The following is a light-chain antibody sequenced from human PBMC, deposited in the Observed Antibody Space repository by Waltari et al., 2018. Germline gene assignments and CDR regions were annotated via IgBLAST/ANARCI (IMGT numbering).Light chain of an antibody. V-gene: IGKV4-1*01. CDR3: QKYYSTPVT. CDR2: WAS. J-gene: IGKJ2*01. Sequence: DIVMTQSPDSLAVSLGERATINCQSSQSVLYSSKNKTHLAGYQQKPGQPPKLLIDWASTRESGVPDRFSGRWSGTDFTLNISSLQAEDVAVYYCQKYYSTPVTFGQGTKLEIK. CDR1: QSVLYSSKNKTH.